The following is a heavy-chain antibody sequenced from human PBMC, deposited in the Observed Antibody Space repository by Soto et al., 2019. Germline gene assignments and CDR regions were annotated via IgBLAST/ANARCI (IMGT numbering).Heavy chain of an antibody. CDR3: ARGYCSSTNGYFPESFHY. CDR2: INYRGRT. CDR1: GDSISSGGYY. V-gene: IGHV4-31*03. D-gene: IGHD2-2*01. Sequence: QVQLQESGPGLVKPSQTLSLTCTVSGDSISSGGYYWTWIRQHPGKGLEYIGNINYRGRTYNNPSLNSRVTISGDTSVNQFSLKLTSVSAADTAVYYCARGYCSSTNGYFPESFHYWGPGTLVTVSS. J-gene: IGHJ1*01.